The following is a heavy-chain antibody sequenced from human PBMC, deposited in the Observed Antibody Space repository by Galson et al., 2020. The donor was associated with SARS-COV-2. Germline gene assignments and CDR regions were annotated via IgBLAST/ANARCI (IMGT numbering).Heavy chain of an antibody. CDR3: ARVAFGRGYSYGYPDY. V-gene: IGHV1-18*01. CDR2: ISAYNGNT. CDR1: GYTFTSYG. J-gene: IGHJ4*02. D-gene: IGHD5-18*01. Sequence: ASVKVSCKASGYTFTSYGISWVRQAPGQGLEWMGWISAYNGNTNYAQKLQGRVTMTTDTSTSTAYMELRSLRSDDTAVYYCARVAFGRGYSYGYPDYWGQGTLVTVSS.